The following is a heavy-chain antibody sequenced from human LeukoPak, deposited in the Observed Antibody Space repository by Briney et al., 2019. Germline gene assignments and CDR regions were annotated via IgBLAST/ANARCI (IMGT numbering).Heavy chain of an antibody. Sequence: KPSLTLSLICTVSGGSISTNSHHWGWIRQPPGKGGEWHGSLCYVGNTFRNPALASRVTITVDKAKNPFSLKLRCPTAADTAVYYCARALRLRVTRVRLIHAAFDMWGQGTMVTVSS. J-gene: IGHJ3*02. D-gene: IGHD3-16*01. CDR3: ARALRLRVTRVRLIHAAFDM. CDR2: LCYVGNT. V-gene: IGHV4-39*02. CDR1: GGSISTNSHH.